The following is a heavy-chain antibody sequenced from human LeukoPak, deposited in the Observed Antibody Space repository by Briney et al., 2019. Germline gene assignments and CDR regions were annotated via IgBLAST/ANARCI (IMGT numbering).Heavy chain of an antibody. CDR2: IRYDGSNK. J-gene: IGHJ4*02. CDR3: AKGGYFDWAGPGY. V-gene: IGHV3-30*02. Sequence: GGSLRPSCAASGFTFSSYGMHWVRQAPGKGLEWVAFIRYDGSNKYYADSVKGQFTISRDNSKNTLYLQMNSLRAEDTAVYYCAKGGYFDWAGPGYWGQGTLVTVSS. CDR1: GFTFSSYG. D-gene: IGHD3-9*01.